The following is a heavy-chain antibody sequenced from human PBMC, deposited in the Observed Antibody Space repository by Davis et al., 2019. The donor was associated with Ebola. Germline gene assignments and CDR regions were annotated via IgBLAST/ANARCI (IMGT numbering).Heavy chain of an antibody. J-gene: IGHJ4*02. CDR1: GYTLTSYD. CDR2: MNPKSGKT. D-gene: IGHD3-22*01. V-gene: IGHV1-8*02. CDR3: TRSSSPYFRYYFDY. Sequence: ASVKVSCKASGYTLTSYDINWVRQAAGQGLEWMAWMNPKSGKTGYAQKFQGRLNLTSNTSTSTADMELSSRRSEDTAVYFCTRSSSPYFRYYFDYWGQGSLVTVSS.